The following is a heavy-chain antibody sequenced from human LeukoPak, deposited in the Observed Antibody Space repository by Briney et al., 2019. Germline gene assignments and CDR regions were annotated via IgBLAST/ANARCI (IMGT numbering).Heavy chain of an antibody. CDR1: GFTFSDYY. J-gene: IGHJ4*02. CDR2: ISSSSYT. D-gene: IGHD6-19*01. V-gene: IGHV3-11*06. CDR3: AREGPGIAVVDY. Sequence: GGSLRLSCAASGFTFSDYYMSWIRQAPGKGPEWVSYISSSSYTNYADSVKGRFTISRDNAKNSLYLQMNSLRAEDTAVYYCAREGPGIAVVDYWGQGTLVTVSS.